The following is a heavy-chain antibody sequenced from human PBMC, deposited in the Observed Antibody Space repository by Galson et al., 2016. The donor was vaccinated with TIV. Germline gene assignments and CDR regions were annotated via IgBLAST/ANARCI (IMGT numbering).Heavy chain of an antibody. Sequence: TLSLTCTVSGASITDYYWAWIRQPPGKGLESIGDIYYTGSSNYNPSLKRRVSISIDTSKNQFSLTVKSVTAADTALYFCARIDRGWFDPWGRGTLVTVSS. V-gene: IGHV4-59*08. CDR2: IYYTGSS. CDR3: ARIDRGWFDP. CDR1: GASITDYY. D-gene: IGHD1-14*01. J-gene: IGHJ5*02.